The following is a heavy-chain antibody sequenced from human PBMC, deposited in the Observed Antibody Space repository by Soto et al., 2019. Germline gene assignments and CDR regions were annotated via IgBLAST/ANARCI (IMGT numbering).Heavy chain of an antibody. CDR1: GFTFSSYA. D-gene: IGHD2-2*01. CDR3: ARDGGQLLFGY. J-gene: IGHJ4*02. V-gene: IGHV3-30-3*01. CDR2: ISYDGSNK. Sequence: QVQLVESGGGVVQPGRSLRLSCAASGFTFSSYAMHWVRQAPGKGLEWVAVISYDGSNKYYADSVKGRFTISRDNSKNTLELQKNRLRAEGPGGYYRARDGGQLLFGYWGQGTLVTVSS.